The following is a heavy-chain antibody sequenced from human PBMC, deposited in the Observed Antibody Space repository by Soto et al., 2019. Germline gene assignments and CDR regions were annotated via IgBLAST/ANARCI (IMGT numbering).Heavy chain of an antibody. J-gene: IGHJ4*02. V-gene: IGHV4-31*03. CDR2: IYYSGTT. Sequence: SETLSLTCIVSGGSIRGGGNYWIWIRQHPGMGLEWIGYIYYSGTTYTNPSLKSRITLSVDTSKNQYSLKVSSVTAADTAVYYCARSPHGKQFDFWGQGTLVTVSS. CDR1: GGSIRGGGNY. CDR3: ARSPHGKQFDF.